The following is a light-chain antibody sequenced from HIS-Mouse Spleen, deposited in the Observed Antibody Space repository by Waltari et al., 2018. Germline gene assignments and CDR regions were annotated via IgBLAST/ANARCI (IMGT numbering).Light chain of an antibody. J-gene: IGLJ2*01. CDR3: QSADSSGTHVV. CDR2: KDS. Sequence: SYELTQPPSVSVSPGQTARTTCPGDALPTQYAYWYQQKPGQAPVLVIYKDSERPSGIPERFSGSSSGTTVTLTISGVQAEDEADYYCQSADSSGTHVVFGGGTKLTVL. CDR1: ALPTQY. V-gene: IGLV3-25*03.